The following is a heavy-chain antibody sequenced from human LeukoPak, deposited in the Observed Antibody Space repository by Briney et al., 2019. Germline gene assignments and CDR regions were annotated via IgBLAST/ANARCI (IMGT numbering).Heavy chain of an antibody. Sequence: GESLKISCKGSGYSFTSYWIGWVRQMPGKGLEWMGIIYPGDSDTRYSPSFQGQVTISADKSISTAYLQWSSLKASDTAMYYCARPYYDSSGYYLYNYFDYWGQGTLVNVSS. V-gene: IGHV5-51*01. J-gene: IGHJ4*02. CDR3: ARPYYDSSGYYLYNYFDY. CDR2: IYPGDSDT. CDR1: GYSFTSYW. D-gene: IGHD3-22*01.